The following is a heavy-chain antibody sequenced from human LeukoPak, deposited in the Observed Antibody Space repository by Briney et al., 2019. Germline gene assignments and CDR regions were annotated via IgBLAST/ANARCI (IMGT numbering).Heavy chain of an antibody. D-gene: IGHD2-21*02. CDR3: TTDFSGPVVVTGD. J-gene: IGHJ4*02. CDR1: GFTFSNAW. V-gene: IGHV3-15*01. CDR2: IKSKTDGGTT. Sequence: GGSLRLSCAAPGFTFSNAWMSWVRQAPGKGLEWVGRIKSKTDGGTTDYAAPVKGRFTISRDDSKNTLYLQMNSLKTEDTAVYYCTTDFSGPVVVTGDWGQGTLVTVSS.